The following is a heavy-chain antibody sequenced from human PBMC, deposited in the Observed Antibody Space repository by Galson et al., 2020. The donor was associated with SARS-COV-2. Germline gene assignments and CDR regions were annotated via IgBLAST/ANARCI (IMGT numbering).Heavy chain of an antibody. D-gene: IGHD3-22*01. CDR2: ISGSGGST. J-gene: IGHJ3*02. CDR1: GFTFSSYA. V-gene: IGHV3-23*01. Sequence: GESLKISCAASGFTFSSYAMSWVRQAPGKGLEWVSAISGSGGSTYYADSVKGRFTISRDNSKNTLYLQMNSLRAEDTAVYYCAKDMDSSGYGDAFDIWGQGTMVTVSS. CDR3: AKDMDSSGYGDAFDI.